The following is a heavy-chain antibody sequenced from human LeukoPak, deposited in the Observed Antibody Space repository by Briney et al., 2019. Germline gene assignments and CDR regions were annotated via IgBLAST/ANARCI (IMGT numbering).Heavy chain of an antibody. V-gene: IGHV3-23*01. CDR2: ISSRGDST. Sequence: GGSLRLSCAASGFIFSNYAMSWVRQVPGRGLEWDSTISSRGDSTYVADSVKGRFTISRDNSKNSLYLQMNTVRAEDTAVYYCVKGPRPDITVAHTVENWGQGTLVTVSS. D-gene: IGHD6-19*01. J-gene: IGHJ4*02. CDR3: VKGPRPDITVAHTVEN. CDR1: GFIFSNYA.